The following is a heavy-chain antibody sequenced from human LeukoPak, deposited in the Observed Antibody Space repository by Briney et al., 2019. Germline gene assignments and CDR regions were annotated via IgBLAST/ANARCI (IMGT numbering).Heavy chain of an antibody. CDR2: ITPFNGNT. Sequence: ASVKVSCKASGYTFTYRYLHWVRQAPGQALEWMGWITPFNGNTNYAQKFQDRVTITRDRSMSTAYMELSSLRSEDTAMYYCARSNGDIVVVPAAIGAFDIWGQGTMVTVSS. CDR1: GYTFTYRY. CDR3: ARSNGDIVVVPAAIGAFDI. D-gene: IGHD2-2*01. V-gene: IGHV1-45*02. J-gene: IGHJ3*02.